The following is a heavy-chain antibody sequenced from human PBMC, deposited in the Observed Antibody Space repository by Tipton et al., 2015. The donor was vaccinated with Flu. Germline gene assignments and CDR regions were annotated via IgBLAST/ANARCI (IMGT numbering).Heavy chain of an antibody. Sequence: GSLRLSCAASGFIFNNFWMHWVRQAPGKGLEWVATMNPDGSQKHYLASVRGRFTISRDNAKNSLYLQMNSLRAEDAAIYYCAKDNQLRTLTDNWFDPWGQGTLVNVSS. D-gene: IGHD4-23*01. CDR3: AKDNQLRTLTDNWFDP. CDR1: GFIFNNFW. J-gene: IGHJ5*02. V-gene: IGHV3-7*01. CDR2: MNPDGSQK.